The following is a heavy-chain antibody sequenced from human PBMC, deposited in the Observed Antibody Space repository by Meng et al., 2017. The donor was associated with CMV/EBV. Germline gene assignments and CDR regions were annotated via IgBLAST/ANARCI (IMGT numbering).Heavy chain of an antibody. CDR2: ISSNGRTM. D-gene: IGHD2/OR15-2a*01. V-gene: IGHV3-48*03. CDR1: GFTFSHYE. J-gene: IGHJ3*02. Sequence: GESLKISCAVSGFTFSHYEMTWVRQAPGKGLEWICFISSNGRTMYYADSVRGRFAISRDNAKNSLFLQMNDLTAEDTAVYYCARLAGRSSTTCQERDAFDIWGQGTMVTVSS. CDR3: ARLAGRSSTTCQERDAFDI.